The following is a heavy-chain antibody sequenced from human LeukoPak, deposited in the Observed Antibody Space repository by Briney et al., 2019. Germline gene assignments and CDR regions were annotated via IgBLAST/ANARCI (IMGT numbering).Heavy chain of an antibody. J-gene: IGHJ4*02. V-gene: IGHV1-18*01. CDR2: ISAYNGNT. Sequence: GASVKVSCKASGYTFTSYGISWVRQAPGQGLEWMGWISAYNGNTNYAQKLQGRVTMTTDTSTSTAYMELRSLRSDDTAVYYCARDPMGYSSSWPYFDYWGQGTLVTVSS. CDR3: ARDPMGYSSSWPYFDY. D-gene: IGHD6-13*01. CDR1: GYTFTSYG.